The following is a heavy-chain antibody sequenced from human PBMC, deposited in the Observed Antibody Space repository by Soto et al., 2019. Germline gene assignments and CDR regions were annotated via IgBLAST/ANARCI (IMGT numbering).Heavy chain of an antibody. CDR2: IIPIFGTA. Sequence: SVKVSCKASGGTFSSYAISWVRQAPGQGLEWMGGIIPIFGTANYAQKFQGRVTITADESTSTAYMELSSLRSEDTAVYYCARAGTYYYDSSGFEGEYFQHWGQGTLVTVSS. D-gene: IGHD3-22*01. CDR3: ARAGTYYYDSSGFEGEYFQH. CDR1: GGTFSSYA. V-gene: IGHV1-69*13. J-gene: IGHJ1*01.